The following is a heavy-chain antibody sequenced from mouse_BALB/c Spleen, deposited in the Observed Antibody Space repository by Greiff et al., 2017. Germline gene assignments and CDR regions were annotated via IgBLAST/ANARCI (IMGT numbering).Heavy chain of an antibody. CDR2: INPYNDGT. CDR3: AREDYGNYGLDAMDY. J-gene: IGHJ4*01. V-gene: IGHV1-14*01. D-gene: IGHD2-1*01. CDR1: GYTFTSYV. Sequence: EVQLQQSGPELVKPGASVKMSCKASGYTFTSYVMHWVKQKPGQGLEWIGYINPYNDGTKYNEKFKGKATLTSEKSSSTAYMELSSLTSEDSAVYYCAREDYGNYGLDAMDYWGQGTSVTVSS.